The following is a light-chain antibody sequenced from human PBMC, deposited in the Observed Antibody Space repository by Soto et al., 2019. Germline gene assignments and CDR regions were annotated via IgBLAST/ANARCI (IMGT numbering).Light chain of an antibody. Sequence: DIQMTQSPSSLSASVGDRVTITCRASQSISTYLNWYQQKPGKAPKVLIYGASTLQSGVPSRFRGGGSGTDFTLTISSLQPEDFATYYCQQTFRAPLTFGGGTNVDIK. CDR2: GAS. V-gene: IGKV1-39*01. J-gene: IGKJ4*01. CDR3: QQTFRAPLT. CDR1: QSISTY.